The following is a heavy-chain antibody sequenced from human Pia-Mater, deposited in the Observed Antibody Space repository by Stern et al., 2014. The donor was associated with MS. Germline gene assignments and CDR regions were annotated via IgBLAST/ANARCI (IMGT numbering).Heavy chain of an antibody. V-gene: IGHV3-30-3*01. CDR2: ISYDGNNQ. Sequence: VQLVESGGGVVQPGRSLRLSCATSGFTFSTYAIHWVRQAPGKGLGWVAVISYDGNNQYYADSVKGRFTISRDNSKNTLYLQMNSLTDEDTAVYYCARDPLAGTGAYFDYWGQGALVTVSS. J-gene: IGHJ4*02. CDR3: ARDPLAGTGAYFDY. D-gene: IGHD6-19*01. CDR1: GFTFSTYA.